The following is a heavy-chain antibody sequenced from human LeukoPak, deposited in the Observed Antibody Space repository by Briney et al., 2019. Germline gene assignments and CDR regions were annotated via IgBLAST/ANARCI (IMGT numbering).Heavy chain of an antibody. Sequence: SQTLSLTCAISGDSVSSNSAAWNWIRQSPSRGLEWLGRTYYRSQWYNDYAVSVKSRITINPDTSKNQFSLQLNSVTPEDTAVYYCARDVNYYGSGSYYNGGDYYYYYYMDVWGKGTTVTVSS. J-gene: IGHJ6*03. CDR2: TYYRSQWYN. CDR3: ARDVNYYGSGSYYNGGDYYYYYYMDV. V-gene: IGHV6-1*01. CDR1: GDSVSSNSAA. D-gene: IGHD3-10*01.